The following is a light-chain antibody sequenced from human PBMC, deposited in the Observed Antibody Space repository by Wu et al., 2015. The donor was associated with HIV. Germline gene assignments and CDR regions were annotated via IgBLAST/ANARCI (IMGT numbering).Light chain of an antibody. CDR1: QSISYTY. Sequence: EILLTQSPGNLSLSPGERATLSCRASQSISYTYLAWYQQKPGQAPRLLIYGASSRATGIPDRFTGNGSGTDFTLTISRLEPEDFAVYYCQQYDRSPPLYSFGQGTKLEIK. V-gene: IGKV3-20*01. J-gene: IGKJ2*03. CDR3: QQYDRSPPLYS. CDR2: GAS.